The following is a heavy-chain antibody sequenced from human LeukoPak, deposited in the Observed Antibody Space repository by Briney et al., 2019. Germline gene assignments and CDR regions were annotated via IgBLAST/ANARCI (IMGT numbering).Heavy chain of an antibody. CDR1: GGTFSSYA. J-gene: IGHJ4*02. D-gene: IGHD1-26*01. CDR3: ARDGSYSGSSGY. Sequence: SVKVSCKASGGTFSSYAISWVRPALGQGVEWMGGIIPIFGTANYARKFQGRVTITADESTSTAYMELSSLRSEDTAVYYCARDGSYSGSSGYWGQGTLVTVSS. CDR2: IIPIFGTA. V-gene: IGHV1-69*01.